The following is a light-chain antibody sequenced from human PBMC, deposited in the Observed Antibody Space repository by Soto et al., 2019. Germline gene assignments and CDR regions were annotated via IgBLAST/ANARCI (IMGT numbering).Light chain of an antibody. CDR1: QSVDTY. CDR3: QQRSNWPPLT. Sequence: EIVLTQSPATLSLSPGERATLSCRASQSVDTYLAWYQQKSGQAPRLLIYDASHRATGIPARFSGSGSGTDFTLIISSLEPEDFAVYYCQQRSNWPPLTFGGGTKVEIK. V-gene: IGKV3-11*01. CDR2: DAS. J-gene: IGKJ4*01.